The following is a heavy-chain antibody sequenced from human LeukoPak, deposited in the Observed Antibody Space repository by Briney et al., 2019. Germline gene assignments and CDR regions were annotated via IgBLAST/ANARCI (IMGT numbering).Heavy chain of an antibody. CDR3: ARLDYGDYLRFDP. V-gene: IGHV4-59*11. CDR1: GGSISSHY. J-gene: IGHJ5*02. CDR2: IYYSGYT. Sequence: SETLSLTCTVSGGSISSHYWSWIRQPPGKGLEWIGCIYYSGYTNYKSSLKSRVTISVDTSKNQFSLKLSSVTAADTAVYYCARLDYGDYLRFDPWGQGTLVTVSS. D-gene: IGHD4-17*01.